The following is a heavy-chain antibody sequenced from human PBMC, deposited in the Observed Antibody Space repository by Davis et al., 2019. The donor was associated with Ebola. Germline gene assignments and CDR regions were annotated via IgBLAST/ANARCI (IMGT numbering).Heavy chain of an antibody. V-gene: IGHV4-59*12. CDR2: IYYSGSP. Sequence: MPGGSLRLSCTVSGGSISSYYWSCIRQPPGKGLEWIGYIYYSGSPYYNPSLKSRVTISVDTSKNQFSLKLSSVNAADTAVYYCAGEEGQLVEWGYYYYGMDVWGKGTTVTVSS. J-gene: IGHJ6*04. CDR3: AGEEGQLVEWGYYYYGMDV. D-gene: IGHD6-6*01. CDR1: GGSISSYY.